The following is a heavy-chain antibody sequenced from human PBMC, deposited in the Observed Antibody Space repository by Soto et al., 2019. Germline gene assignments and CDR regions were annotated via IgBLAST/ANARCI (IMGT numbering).Heavy chain of an antibody. CDR2: INEDDTVK. D-gene: IGHD1-26*01. V-gene: IGHV3-7*01. CDR1: GFTFYIYG. J-gene: IGHJ4*02. CDR3: ARDIPRGACYLDY. Sequence: EVQLVESGGGLVQPGGPVTLSCGPCGFTFYIYGITWPPDARGGAGEGVPNINEDDTVKGYAGSVKGRFVISRDNATNSLNLQMNSLRAEDSAVYYCARDIPRGACYLDYWGQGTLVTVSS.